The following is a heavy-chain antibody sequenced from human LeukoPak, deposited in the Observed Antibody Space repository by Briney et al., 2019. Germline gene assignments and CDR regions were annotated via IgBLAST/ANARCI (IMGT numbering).Heavy chain of an antibody. D-gene: IGHD6-6*01. CDR2: INSGGNT. CDR1: GFTVTNNY. CDR3: AKDFIPYSSSAEPTDY. V-gene: IGHV3-53*01. Sequence: GGSLRLSCAGSGFTVTNNYMTWVRQAPGKGLEWVSFINSGGNTYYADSVKGRFTISRDKLKNTLYLQMNSLRAEDTAVYYCAKDFIPYSSSAEPTDYWGQGTLVTVSS. J-gene: IGHJ4*02.